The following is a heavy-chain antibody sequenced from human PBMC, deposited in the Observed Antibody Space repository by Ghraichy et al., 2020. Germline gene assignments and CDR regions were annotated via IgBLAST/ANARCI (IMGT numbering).Heavy chain of an antibody. Sequence: VKVSCKTSGYTFTNYAIAWVRQAPGQGPEWMGWISPYNGNTNYAEKFQGRVTMTTDTSTNTAYLELRSLRSDDTAVYYCARERSQLVRQYYYHMDVWGKGTTVTVSS. CDR1: GYTFTNYA. V-gene: IGHV1-18*01. D-gene: IGHD6-6*01. CDR2: ISPYNGNT. CDR3: ARERSQLVRQYYYHMDV. J-gene: IGHJ6*03.